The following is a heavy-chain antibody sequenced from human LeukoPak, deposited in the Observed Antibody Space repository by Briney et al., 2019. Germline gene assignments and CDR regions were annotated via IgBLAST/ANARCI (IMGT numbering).Heavy chain of an antibody. V-gene: IGHV1-18*01. J-gene: IGHJ4*02. CDR2: ISAYNGNT. D-gene: IGHD3-10*01. Sequence: ASVKVSCKASGYTFTSYGISWVRQAPGQGLEWMGWISAYNGNTNYAQKLQGRVTMTTDTSTSTAYMELRSLRSDDTAVYYCARTLDLSITMPFDYWGQGTLVTVSS. CDR1: GYTFTSYG. CDR3: ARTLDLSITMPFDY.